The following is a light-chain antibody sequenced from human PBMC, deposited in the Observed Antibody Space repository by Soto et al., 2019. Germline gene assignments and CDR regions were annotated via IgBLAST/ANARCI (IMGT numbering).Light chain of an antibody. J-gene: IGKJ4*01. V-gene: IGKV1-33*01. CDR1: QDISNY. Sequence: DIQMTQYPSSLSASVGDRVTITCQASQDISNYLNWYQQKPGKAPKLLIYDASNLETGVPSRFSGSGSGTEFTFTISSLQPEDIATYYCQQYDNLPLTFGGGTKVDIK. CDR2: DAS. CDR3: QQYDNLPLT.